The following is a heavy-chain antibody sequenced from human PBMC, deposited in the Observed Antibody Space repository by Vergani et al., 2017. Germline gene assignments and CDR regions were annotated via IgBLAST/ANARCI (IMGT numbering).Heavy chain of an antibody. CDR2: IYYSGST. V-gene: IGHV4-38-2*01. J-gene: IGHJ3*02. CDR1: GYSISSGYY. Sequence: QVQLQESGPGLVKPSETLSLTCAVSGYSISSGYYWGWIRQPPGKGLEWIGYIYYSGSTNYNPSLKSRVTISVDTSKNQFSLKLSSVTAADTAVYYCARVVGYSSGWYLVGDAFDIWGQGTMVTVSS. D-gene: IGHD6-19*01. CDR3: ARVVGYSSGWYLVGDAFDI.